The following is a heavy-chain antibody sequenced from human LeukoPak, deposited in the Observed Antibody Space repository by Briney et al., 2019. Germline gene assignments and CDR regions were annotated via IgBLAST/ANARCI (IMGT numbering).Heavy chain of an antibody. CDR1: GGSITSYY. J-gene: IGHJ4*02. CDR2: IYYSGST. Sequence: SETLSLTCIVSGGSITSYYWSWIRQPPGKGLEWIGYIYYSGSTNYNPSLKSRVTISVDTSKNQFSLKLSSVTAADTAVYYCARGLTTVTTQEYYFDYWGQGTLVTVSS. D-gene: IGHD4-17*01. CDR3: ARGLTTVTTQEYYFDY. V-gene: IGHV4-59*01.